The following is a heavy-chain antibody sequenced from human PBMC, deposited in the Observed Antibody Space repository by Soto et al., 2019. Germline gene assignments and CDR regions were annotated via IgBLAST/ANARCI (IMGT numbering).Heavy chain of an antibody. Sequence: EASVKVSCKASGFTFTSSAVQWVRQARGQRLEWIGWIVVGSGNTNYAQKFQERVTITRDMSTSTAYMELSSLRSEDTAVYYCAADPRVTMVRGVIIGYYYGMDVWGQGTTVTVSS. CDR3: AADPRVTMVRGVIIGYYYGMDV. CDR2: IVVGSGNT. J-gene: IGHJ6*02. CDR1: GFTFTSSA. D-gene: IGHD3-10*01. V-gene: IGHV1-58*01.